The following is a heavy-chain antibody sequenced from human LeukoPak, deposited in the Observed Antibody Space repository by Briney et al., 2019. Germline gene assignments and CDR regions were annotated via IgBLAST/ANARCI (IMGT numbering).Heavy chain of an antibody. CDR1: GGSISSYY. CDR3: ARGAAGTEGYFQH. V-gene: IGHV4-59*12. CDR2: IYYSGST. J-gene: IGHJ1*01. Sequence: SETLSLTCTVSGGSISSYYWSWIRQPPGKGLEWIGYIYYSGSTNYNPSLKSRVTISVDRSKNQFSLKLSSVTAADTAVYYCARGAAGTEGYFQHWGQGTLVTVSS. D-gene: IGHD6-13*01.